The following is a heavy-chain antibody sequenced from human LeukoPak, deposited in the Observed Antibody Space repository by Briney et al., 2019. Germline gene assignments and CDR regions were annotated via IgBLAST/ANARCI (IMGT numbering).Heavy chain of an antibody. CDR2: ISYDGSNK. V-gene: IGHV3-30*03. CDR1: GFTFSSYG. CDR3: ATPHGS. Sequence: GGSLRLSCAASGFTFSSYGMHWVRQAPGKGLEWVAVISYDGSNKYYADSVKGRFTISRDNSKNTLYLRMNSLRAEDTAVYYCATPHGSWGQGTLVTVSS. J-gene: IGHJ4*02.